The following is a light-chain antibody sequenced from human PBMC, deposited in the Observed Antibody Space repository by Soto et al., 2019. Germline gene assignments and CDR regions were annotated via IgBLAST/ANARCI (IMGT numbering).Light chain of an antibody. V-gene: IGKV3-15*01. CDR3: QQYNNWPRT. Sequence: EILMTQSPSTLSVSPGERATLSCRASQSVSSYLAWYQQKPGQPPRLHIYGASTRATGIPARFSGSGSGTDFTLTISSLQSEEFAVYYCQQYNNWPRTFGQGTKVEIK. CDR2: GAS. J-gene: IGKJ1*01. CDR1: QSVSSY.